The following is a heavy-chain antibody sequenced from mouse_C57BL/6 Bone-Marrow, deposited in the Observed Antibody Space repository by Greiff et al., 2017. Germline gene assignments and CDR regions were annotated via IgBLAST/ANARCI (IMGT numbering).Heavy chain of an antibody. Sequence: VQLQQSGAELVRPGTSVKVSCKASGYAFTNYLIEWVKQRPGQGLEWIGVINPGSGGTNYNEKFKGKATLTADKSSSTAYMQLSSLTSEYSAVYCCARWGFYYYGYFDYWGQGTTLTVSS. CDR2: INPGSGGT. V-gene: IGHV1-54*01. CDR3: ARWGFYYYGYFDY. D-gene: IGHD1-1*01. J-gene: IGHJ2*01. CDR1: GYAFTNYL.